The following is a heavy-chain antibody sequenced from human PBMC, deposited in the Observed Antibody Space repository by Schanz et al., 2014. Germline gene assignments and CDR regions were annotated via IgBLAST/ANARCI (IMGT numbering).Heavy chain of an antibody. Sequence: QVQLVQSGAEVKKPGSSVKVSCKASGGTFSSYTISWIRQARGQGLEWVGRFIPILDVGNYAQQFQGRVTFTADKSTSTAYMELSRLRSEDTAVYYCARAPAAYCSDTSCLGTPFDYWGQGTLVTVSS. V-gene: IGHV1-69*02. CDR3: ARAPAAYCSDTSCLGTPFDY. CDR1: GGTFSSYT. D-gene: IGHD2-2*01. CDR2: FIPILDVG. J-gene: IGHJ4*02.